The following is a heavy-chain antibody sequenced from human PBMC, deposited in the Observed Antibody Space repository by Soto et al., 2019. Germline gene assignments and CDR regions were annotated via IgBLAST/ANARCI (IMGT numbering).Heavy chain of an antibody. D-gene: IGHD6-6*01. CDR3: ARGGYSSSPPIFYGMDV. CDR1: GFTFSSYS. J-gene: IGHJ6*02. CDR2: ISSSSSYI. Sequence: NPGGSLRLSCAASGFTFSSYSMNWVRQAPGKGLEWVSSISSSSSYIYYADSVKGRFTISRDNAKNSLYLQMNSLRAEDTAVYYCARGGYSSSPPIFYGMDVWGQGTTVTVSS. V-gene: IGHV3-21*01.